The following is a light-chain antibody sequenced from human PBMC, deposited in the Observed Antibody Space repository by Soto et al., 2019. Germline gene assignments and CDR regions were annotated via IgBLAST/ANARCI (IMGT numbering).Light chain of an antibody. Sequence: EIVLTQSPGTLSLSPGERATLSCRASQSVSSSYLAWYQQKPGQAPRLLIYGASSSAPGIPDRFSGSGSATDITLTISRLEPEDFAVYYCQQYGSSPETFGGGTKVEIK. CDR2: GAS. CDR3: QQYGSSPET. J-gene: IGKJ4*01. CDR1: QSVSSSY. V-gene: IGKV3-20*01.